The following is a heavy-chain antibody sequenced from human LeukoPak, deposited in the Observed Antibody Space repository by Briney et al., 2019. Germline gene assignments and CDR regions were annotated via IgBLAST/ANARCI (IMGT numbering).Heavy chain of an antibody. V-gene: IGHV3-23*01. D-gene: IGHD6-19*01. Sequence: GGSLRLSCAASGFTFSSYAMSWVRQAPVNGLEWVSGISGSGGSTYYADSVKGRFTISRDNSKNTLYLQMNSLRAEDTAVYYCAKIPVSYSSGWSNFDYWGQGTLVTVSS. CDR2: ISGSGGST. J-gene: IGHJ4*02. CDR3: AKIPVSYSSGWSNFDY. CDR1: GFTFSSYA.